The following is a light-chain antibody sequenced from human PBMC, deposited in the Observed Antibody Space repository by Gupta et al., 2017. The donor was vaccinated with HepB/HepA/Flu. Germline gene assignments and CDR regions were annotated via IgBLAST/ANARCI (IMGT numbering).Light chain of an antibody. CDR1: QRLSNNH. Sequence: EHVLTQSPGTLSLSPGERATLSCRASQRLSNNHVAWYQQKPGQAPRLLIFGASSRATGIPDRFSGSGSGTDFTLTISRLEPEDFAVYYCQQEGRSPYTFGQGTKLEIK. J-gene: IGKJ2*01. V-gene: IGKV3-20*01. CDR3: QQEGRSPYT. CDR2: GAS.